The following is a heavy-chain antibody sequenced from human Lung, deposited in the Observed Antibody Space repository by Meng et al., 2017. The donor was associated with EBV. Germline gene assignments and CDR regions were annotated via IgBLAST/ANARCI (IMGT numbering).Heavy chain of an antibody. D-gene: IGHD3-10*01. CDR1: GYTFTNYG. J-gene: IGHJ4*02. V-gene: IGHV1-18*01. Sequence: QAQLVQSGGEVKKPGASLKVSCKASGYTFTNYGITWVRQAPGQGLEWMGWISAYNGNTNYAQTLQGRVTMTTDTSTSTAYMELRSLRSEDAAVYYCARVKERFGEVLAYWGQGTLVTVSS. CDR3: ARVKERFGEVLAY. CDR2: ISAYNGNT.